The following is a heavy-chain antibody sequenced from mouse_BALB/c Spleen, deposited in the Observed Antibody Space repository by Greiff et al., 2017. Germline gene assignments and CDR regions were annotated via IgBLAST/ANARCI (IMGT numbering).Heavy chain of an antibody. J-gene: IGHJ3*01. V-gene: IGHV1-69*02. D-gene: IGHD2-1*01. CDR1: GYTFTTYW. CDR2: IYPSDSYT. Sequence: QVQLQQPGAELVRPGASVKLSCKASGYTFTTYWINWVKQRPGQGLEWIGNIYPSDSYTNYNQKFKDKATLTVDKSSSTAYMQLSSPTSEDSAVYYCTKGVDGNYIFADWGQGTLVTVSA. CDR3: TKGVDGNYIFAD.